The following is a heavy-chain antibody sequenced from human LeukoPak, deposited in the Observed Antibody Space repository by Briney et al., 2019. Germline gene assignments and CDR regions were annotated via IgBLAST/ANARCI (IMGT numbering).Heavy chain of an antibody. J-gene: IGHJ2*01. CDR2: IIPIFGTA. CDR1: GGTFSSYA. D-gene: IGHD3-22*01. V-gene: IGHV1-69*13. CDR3: ARVEGGYYDGSGWYFDL. Sequence: GASVKVSCKASGGTFSSYAISWVRQAPGQGLEWMGGIIPIFGTANYAQKFQGRVTITADESTSTAYMELSSLRSEDTAVYYCARVEGGYYDGSGWYFDLWGRGTLVTVSS.